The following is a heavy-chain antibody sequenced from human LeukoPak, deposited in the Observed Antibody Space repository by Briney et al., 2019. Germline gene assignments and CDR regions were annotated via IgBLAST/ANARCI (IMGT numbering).Heavy chain of an antibody. CDR3: AREVGRGYSYGYNWFDP. V-gene: IGHV4-61*02. CDR2: IYTSGST. Sequence: SSETLSLTCTVSGGSISSGSYYWSWIRQPAGKGLEWIGRIYTSGSTNYNPSLKSRVTISVDTSKNQFSLKLSSVTAADTAVYYCAREVGRGYSYGYNWFDPWGQGTLVTVSS. J-gene: IGHJ5*02. D-gene: IGHD5-18*01. CDR1: GGSISSGSYY.